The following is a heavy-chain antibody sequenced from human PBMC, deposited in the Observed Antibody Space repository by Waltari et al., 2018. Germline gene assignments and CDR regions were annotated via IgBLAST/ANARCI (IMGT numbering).Heavy chain of an antibody. V-gene: IGHV4-39*01. CDR2: IYYSGGT. J-gene: IGHJ3*02. D-gene: IGHD3-3*01. CDR3: AIFYDLDAFDI. Sequence: QLQLQESGPGLVKPSETLSLTCTVSGGSISSSSYYWGWIRQPPGKGLEWIGSIYYSGGTYYNPSLKSRVTISVDTSKNQFSLKLSSVTAADTAVYYCAIFYDLDAFDIWGQGTMVTVSS. CDR1: GGSISSSSYY.